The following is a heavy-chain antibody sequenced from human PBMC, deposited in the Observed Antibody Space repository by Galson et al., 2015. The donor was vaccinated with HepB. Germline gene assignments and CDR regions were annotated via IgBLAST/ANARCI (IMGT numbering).Heavy chain of an antibody. CDR2: IIPIFGTA. V-gene: IGHV1-69*13. Sequence: SVKVSCKASGGTFSSYAISWVRQAPGQGLEWMGGIIPIFGTANYAQKFQGRVTITADESTSTAYMELSSLRSEDTAVYYCAVRPTYCSSTSCFHKGYYFDYWGQGTLVTVSS. CDR3: AVRPTYCSSTSCFHKGYYFDY. D-gene: IGHD2-2*01. J-gene: IGHJ4*02. CDR1: GGTFSSYA.